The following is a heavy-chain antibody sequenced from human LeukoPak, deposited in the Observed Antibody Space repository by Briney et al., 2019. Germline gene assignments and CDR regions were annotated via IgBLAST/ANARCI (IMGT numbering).Heavy chain of an antibody. CDR2: INHSGST. Sequence: PSETLSLTCAVYGGSFSGYYWSWIRQAPGKGLEWIREINHSGSTNYNPSLQSRVTISVHTSKNQCSLKLSSVTAADTAVYYCARGIRYCSGGSCYRNWFDPWGQGTLVTLSS. V-gene: IGHV4-34*01. J-gene: IGHJ5*02. CDR3: ARGIRYCSGGSCYRNWFDP. D-gene: IGHD2-15*01. CDR1: GGSFSGYY.